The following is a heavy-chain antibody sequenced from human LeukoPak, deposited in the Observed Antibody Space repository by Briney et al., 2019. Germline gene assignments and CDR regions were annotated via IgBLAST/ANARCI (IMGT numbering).Heavy chain of an antibody. V-gene: IGHV4-4*07. CDR2: IYGSGIT. J-gene: IGHJ6*03. CDR3: VRLKFYDSTGYSPGYYMDV. CDR1: GGPIISNY. D-gene: IGHD3-22*01. Sequence: SETLSLTCTVSGGPIISNYWSWIRQSAGTGLEWIGRIYGSGITAYNPSLKSRVTMSLATSRKQFSLRLTFVTAADTAVYYCVRLKFYDSTGYSPGYYMDVWGKGTTVSVFS.